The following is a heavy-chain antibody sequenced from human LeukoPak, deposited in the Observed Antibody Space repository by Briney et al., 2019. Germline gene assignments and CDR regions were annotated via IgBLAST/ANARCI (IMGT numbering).Heavy chain of an antibody. CDR2: IYYSGST. D-gene: IGHD6-19*01. V-gene: IGHV4-39*01. CDR3: ASTNSIAVAGIFDY. Sequence: SETLSLTCTVSGGSISSFYWGWIRQPPGKGLEWIGSIYYSGSTYYNPSLKSRVTISVDTSKNQFSLKLSSVTAADTAVYYCASTNSIAVAGIFDYWGQGTLVTVSS. J-gene: IGHJ4*02. CDR1: GGSISSFY.